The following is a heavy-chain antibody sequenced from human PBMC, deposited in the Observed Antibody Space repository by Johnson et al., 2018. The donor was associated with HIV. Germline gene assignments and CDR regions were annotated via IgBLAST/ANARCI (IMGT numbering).Heavy chain of an antibody. Sequence: VQLVESGGGVVQPGGSLRLSCAASGFTFSSYGMHWVRQAPGKGLEWVASIRQDGSEKYFVDSVKGRFTISRENAKNSLYLQMNSLRAGDTAVYYCAKVAVATAAGGVALDIWGPGTMVTVS. J-gene: IGHJ3*02. V-gene: IGHV3-7*02. CDR2: IRQDGSEK. CDR1: GFTFSSYG. D-gene: IGHD6-19*01. CDR3: AKVAVATAAGGVALDI.